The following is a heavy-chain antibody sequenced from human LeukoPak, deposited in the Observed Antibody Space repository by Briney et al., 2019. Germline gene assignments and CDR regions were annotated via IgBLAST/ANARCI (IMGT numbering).Heavy chain of an antibody. CDR3: AKDGAASTYFDN. Sequence: GGSLRLSCAASGFSFSDYAIHWVRQAPGKGLEWVAVIWYDGSTKYYADSVKGRFTISRDNSKNTLYLQMDSLRAEDTAVYYCAKDGAASTYFDNWGPGTLVTVSS. V-gene: IGHV3-33*06. CDR1: GFSFSDYA. D-gene: IGHD4/OR15-4a*01. J-gene: IGHJ4*02. CDR2: IWYDGSTK.